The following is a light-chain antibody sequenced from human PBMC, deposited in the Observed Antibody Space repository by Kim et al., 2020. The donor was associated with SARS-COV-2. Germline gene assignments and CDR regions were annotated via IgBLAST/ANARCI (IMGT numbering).Light chain of an antibody. Sequence: RSASVGDRVTITCRASQGISSALAWYQQKPGETTKLLIYYASSLESGVPSRFSGSGSGTDFTLTSSSLQPEDFATYYCQQFNSYPFGGGTKVDIK. V-gene: IGKV1-13*02. J-gene: IGKJ4*01. CDR2: YAS. CDR1: QGISSA. CDR3: QQFNSYP.